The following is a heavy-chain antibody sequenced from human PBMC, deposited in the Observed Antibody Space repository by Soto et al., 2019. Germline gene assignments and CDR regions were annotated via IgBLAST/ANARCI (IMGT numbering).Heavy chain of an antibody. CDR1: GYTFTSYA. J-gene: IGHJ1*01. D-gene: IGHD2-21*02. V-gene: IGHV1-3*01. CDR3: AMSIVVVTALYN. CDR2: INAGNGNT. Sequence: ASLKVSCKASGYTFTSYAMHWVRQAPGQRLEWMGWINAGNGNTKYSQKFQGSVTITRDTSASTAYMELSSLRSEDTAVYYCAMSIVVVTALYNWGQGTLVTISS.